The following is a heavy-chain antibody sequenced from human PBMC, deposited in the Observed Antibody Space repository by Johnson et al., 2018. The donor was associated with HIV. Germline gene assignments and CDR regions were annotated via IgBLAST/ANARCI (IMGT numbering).Heavy chain of an antibody. CDR3: ARDMMGNSDDAFDI. CDR1: GFTFSSYW. J-gene: IGHJ3*02. CDR2: IKQDGSEK. D-gene: IGHD3-16*01. V-gene: IGHV3-7*01. Sequence: VQLVESGGGLVQPGGSLRLSCAASGFTFSSYWMSWVRQAPGKGLEWVANIKQDGSEKYYVDSVKGRFTISRDNAKNSLYLQMNSLRAEDTAVYYCARDMMGNSDDAFDIWCQGTMVIVSS.